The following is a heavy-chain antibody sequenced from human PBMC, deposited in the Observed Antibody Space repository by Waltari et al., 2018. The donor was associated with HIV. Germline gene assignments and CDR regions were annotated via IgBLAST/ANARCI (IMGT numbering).Heavy chain of an antibody. V-gene: IGHV4-59*01. CDR3: ARGRRWLQFHGHYYFDY. CDR2: ISYIGST. J-gene: IGHJ4*02. D-gene: IGHD3-10*01. Sequence: VQLQESGPGLVKPSETLSLICNVPSDAIKKDYGTWIRQPPGKELEWIGYISYIGSTKYGPSLKSRVTMSLVSSKNQFSLKLRSVTAADTAVYFCARGRRWLQFHGHYYFDYWGQGTLVTVSS. CDR1: SDAIKKDY.